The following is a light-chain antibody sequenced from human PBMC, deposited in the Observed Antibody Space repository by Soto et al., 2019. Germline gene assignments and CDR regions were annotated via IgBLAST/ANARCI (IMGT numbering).Light chain of an antibody. Sequence: EIVLTQSPGTLSLSPGERATLSCRASQSVSSNDLAWYQQKPGQAPKLLIYGASSRATGIPDRFSGSGYWTDFTLTISRLEPEDFAVYYWQQYGRSPRTFAQGTNVQI. CDR1: QSVSSND. J-gene: IGKJ1*01. CDR2: GAS. CDR3: QQYGRSPRT. V-gene: IGKV3-20*01.